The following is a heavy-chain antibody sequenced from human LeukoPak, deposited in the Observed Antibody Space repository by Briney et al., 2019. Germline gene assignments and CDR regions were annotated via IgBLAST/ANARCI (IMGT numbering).Heavy chain of an antibody. CDR3: ARDDTAVAGTELDY. Sequence: PGGSLRLSCAASGFTFSSYSMNWFRQAPGKGLEWVSHISSSSSNIYYADSVKGRFTISRDNTKNSLYLQMNSLRAEDTAVYYCARDDTAVAGTELDYWGQGTLVTVSS. CDR1: GFTFSSYS. CDR2: ISSSSSNI. V-gene: IGHV3-48*04. J-gene: IGHJ4*02. D-gene: IGHD6-19*01.